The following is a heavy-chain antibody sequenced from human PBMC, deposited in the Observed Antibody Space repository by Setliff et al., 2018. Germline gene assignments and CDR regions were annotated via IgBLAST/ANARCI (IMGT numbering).Heavy chain of an antibody. V-gene: IGHV4-4*07. Sequence: SETLSLTCTVSGDSISNYYWIRQTAGKGLEWIGSIYAGEATYYNPSLESRVVISVDSSKKRFSLKVSSVTAADTAVYYCARVPAFFTIFGVAHYYFDYWGQGTLVTVSS. CDR2: IYAGEAT. CDR1: GDSISNYY. D-gene: IGHD3-3*01. J-gene: IGHJ4*02. CDR3: ARVPAFFTIFGVAHYYFDY.